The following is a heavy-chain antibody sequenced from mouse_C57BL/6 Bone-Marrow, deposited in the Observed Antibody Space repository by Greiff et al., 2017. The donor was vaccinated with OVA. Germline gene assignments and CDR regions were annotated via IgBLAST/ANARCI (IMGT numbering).Heavy chain of an antibody. V-gene: IGHV1-26*01. CDR3: ARSYDYVYAMDY. CDR1: GYTFTDYY. Sequence: VQLQQSGPELVKPGASVKISCKASGYTFTDYYMNWVKQSHGKSLEWIGDINPNNGGTSYNQKFKGKATLTVDKSSSTAYMELRSLTSEDSAVDYCARSYDYVYAMDYWGKGTSVTVSS. CDR2: INPNNGGT. J-gene: IGHJ4*01. D-gene: IGHD2-4*01.